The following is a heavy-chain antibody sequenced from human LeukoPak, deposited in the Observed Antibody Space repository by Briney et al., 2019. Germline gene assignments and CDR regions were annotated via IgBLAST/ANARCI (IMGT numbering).Heavy chain of an antibody. CDR1: GFTFSSYN. D-gene: IGHD3-10*01. J-gene: IGHJ4*02. V-gene: IGHV3-15*04. CDR3: TTYGSGRKFDY. Sequence: GGSLRLSCAASGFTFSSYNMNWVRQAPGKGLEWVGRIESKTDGGTTDYAAPVKGRFTISRDDSTNTLYLQMNSLKSEDTAVYYCTTYGSGRKFDYWGQGILVTVSS. CDR2: IESKTDGGTT.